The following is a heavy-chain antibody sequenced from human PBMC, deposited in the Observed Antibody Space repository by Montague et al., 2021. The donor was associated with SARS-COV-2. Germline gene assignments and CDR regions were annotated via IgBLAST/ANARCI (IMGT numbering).Heavy chain of an antibody. CDR3: AKANRGNYYYGMDV. D-gene: IGHD7-27*01. Sequence: SLRLSCAASGFSFSTYAMHWVRQAPGKGLEWVAVISYDGSNTYYADSVKGRFTISRDNSKNTLLLQMNSLRAEDTAVYYCAKANRGNYYYGMDVWGQGTTVTVSS. CDR2: ISYDGSNT. J-gene: IGHJ6*02. V-gene: IGHV3-30*18. CDR1: GFSFSTYA.